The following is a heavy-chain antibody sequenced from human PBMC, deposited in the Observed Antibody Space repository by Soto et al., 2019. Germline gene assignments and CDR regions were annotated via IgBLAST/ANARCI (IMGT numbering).Heavy chain of an antibody. CDR3: ASFSRNWNYVSPAYFDY. Sequence: AASVKVSCKASGGTFSSYAISWVRQAPGQGLEWMGGIIPIFGTANYAQKFQGRVTITADESTSTAYMELSSLRSEDTAVYYCASFSRNWNYVSPAYFDYWGQGTLVTVSS. D-gene: IGHD1-7*01. V-gene: IGHV1-69*13. CDR1: GGTFSSYA. CDR2: IIPIFGTA. J-gene: IGHJ4*02.